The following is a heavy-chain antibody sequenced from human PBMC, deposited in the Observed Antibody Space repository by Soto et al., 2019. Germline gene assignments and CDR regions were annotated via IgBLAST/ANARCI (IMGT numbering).Heavy chain of an antibody. V-gene: IGHV3-23*01. CDR1: GFTFSSYA. CDR2: ISGSGGST. Sequence: PGGSLRLSCAASGFTFSSYAMSWVRQAPGKGLEWVSAISGSGGSTYYADSVKGRFTISRDNSKNTLYLQMNSLRAEDTAVYYCAKVGGSSGYYYGFDYWGQGTLVTVSS. J-gene: IGHJ4*02. D-gene: IGHD3-22*01. CDR3: AKVGGSSGYYYGFDY.